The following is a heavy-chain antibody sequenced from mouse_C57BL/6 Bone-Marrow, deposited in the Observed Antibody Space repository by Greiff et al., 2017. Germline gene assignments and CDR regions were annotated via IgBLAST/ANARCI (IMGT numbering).Heavy chain of an antibody. J-gene: IGHJ2*01. D-gene: IGHD4-1*01. Sequence: QVQLQQPGAELVRPGSSVKLSCKASGYTFTGYWMDWVKQRPGQGLEWIGNIYPSDSETHYNQKFKDKATLTVDKSSSTAYMQLSSLTSEDSAVXYCARERAGTTRVYFDYWGQGTTLTVSS. CDR3: ARERAGTTRVYFDY. CDR2: IYPSDSET. V-gene: IGHV1-61*01. CDR1: GYTFTGYW.